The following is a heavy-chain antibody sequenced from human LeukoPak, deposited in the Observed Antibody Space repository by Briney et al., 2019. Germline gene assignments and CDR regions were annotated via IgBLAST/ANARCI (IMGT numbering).Heavy chain of an antibody. CDR2: IRYDGSNK. V-gene: IGHV3-30*02. Sequence: GGSLRLSCAASGFTFSSYGMHWVRQAPGKGLEWVAFIRYDGSNKYYADSVKGRFTISRDNAKNSLYLQMNSLRAEDTAVYYCARASVEGYYFDYWGQGTLVTVSS. D-gene: IGHD5-24*01. CDR3: ARASVEGYYFDY. J-gene: IGHJ4*02. CDR1: GFTFSSYG.